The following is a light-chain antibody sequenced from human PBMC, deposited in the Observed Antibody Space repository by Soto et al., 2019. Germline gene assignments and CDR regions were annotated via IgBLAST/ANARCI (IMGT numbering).Light chain of an antibody. CDR3: QQSYSPPPIT. V-gene: IGKV1-39*01. J-gene: IGKJ5*01. CDR1: HDISNF. CDR2: TAS. Sequence: DIQMTQSPSSLSASVGDRVTITCRASHDISNFLAWYQQKPGKVPKLLIYTASSLQSGVPSRFSGSGSGTDITLTIDSLQPEDFATYYCQQSYSPPPITFGQGTRLEIK.